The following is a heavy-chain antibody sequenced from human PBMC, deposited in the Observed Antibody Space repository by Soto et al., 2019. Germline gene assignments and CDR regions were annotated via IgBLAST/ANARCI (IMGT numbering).Heavy chain of an antibody. CDR1: GYTFTSYG. J-gene: IGHJ6*03. D-gene: IGHD2-2*01. Sequence: AASVKVSCKASGYTFTSYGISWVRQAPGQRLEWMGWISAYNGNTNYAQKLQGRVTMTTDTSTSTAYMELRSLRSDDTAVYYCAREGYCGSTSCYWVSYYYYMDVWGKGTTVTVSS. CDR2: ISAYNGNT. V-gene: IGHV1-18*01. CDR3: AREGYCGSTSCYWVSYYYYMDV.